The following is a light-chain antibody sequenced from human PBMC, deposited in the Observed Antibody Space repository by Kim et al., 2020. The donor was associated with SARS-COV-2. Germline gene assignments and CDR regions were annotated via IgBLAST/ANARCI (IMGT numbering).Light chain of an antibody. Sequence: VSPGERATRSCRASQSVSTNLAWYQQKPGQAPRLLIYGASTRVTGIPATFSGSGSGTEFTLTISSLQSEDFAIYYCQQYNNWPPTFGQGTRLEIK. CDR2: GAS. J-gene: IGKJ5*01. CDR3: QQYNNWPPT. CDR1: QSVSTN. V-gene: IGKV3-15*01.